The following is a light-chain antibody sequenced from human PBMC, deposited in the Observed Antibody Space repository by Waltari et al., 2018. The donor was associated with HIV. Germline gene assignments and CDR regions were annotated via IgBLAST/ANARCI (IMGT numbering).Light chain of an antibody. Sequence: QSVLTQPPSVSAAPGQRVNISCSGDNPNIGNNHVSWYRQVPGTAPKVLIYDTNKRPSGIPDRFSGSKSGTSATLAITGLQTGDEADYYCGTWDSKLTIYVFGSGSKVTVL. V-gene: IGLV1-51*01. CDR2: DTN. CDR1: NPNIGNNH. J-gene: IGLJ1*01. CDR3: GTWDSKLTIYV.